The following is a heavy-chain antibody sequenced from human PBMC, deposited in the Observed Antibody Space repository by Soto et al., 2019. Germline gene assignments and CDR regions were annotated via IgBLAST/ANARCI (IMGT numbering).Heavy chain of an antibody. CDR3: AISDIVATIGEDNWFDP. D-gene: IGHD5-12*01. CDR2: IIPIFGTA. Sequence: QVQLVQSGAEVKKPGSSVKVSCKASGGTFSSYAISWVRQAPGQGLEWMGGIIPIFGTANYAQKFQGRVTITADDSTSTAYMELSSLRSEDTAVYYCAISDIVATIGEDNWFDPWGQGTLVTVSS. CDR1: GGTFSSYA. J-gene: IGHJ5*02. V-gene: IGHV1-69*01.